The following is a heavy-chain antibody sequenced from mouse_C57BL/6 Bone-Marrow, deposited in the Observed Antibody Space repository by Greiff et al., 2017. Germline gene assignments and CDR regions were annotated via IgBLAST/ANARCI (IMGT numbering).Heavy chain of an antibody. Sequence: EVMLVESEGGLVQPGSSMKLSCTASGFTFSDYYMAWVRQVPEKGLEWVANINYDGSSTYYLASLKSRFIISRDNAKNILYLQVSSLKSEDTATYYCASDGYGSGYFDYWGQGTTLTVSS. V-gene: IGHV5-16*01. J-gene: IGHJ2*01. CDR1: GFTFSDYY. CDR3: ASDGYGSGYFDY. CDR2: INYDGSST. D-gene: IGHD1-1*01.